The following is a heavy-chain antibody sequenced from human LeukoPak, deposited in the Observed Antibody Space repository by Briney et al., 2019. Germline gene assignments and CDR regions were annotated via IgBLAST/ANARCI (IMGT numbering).Heavy chain of an antibody. Sequence: ASVKVSCKASGYTFTGYYMHWVRQAPGQGLEWMGWINPNSGGTNYAQKLQGRVTMTTDTSTSTAYMELRSLRSDDTAVYYCAKTSLRFLEWLPPLNYWGQGTLVTVSS. D-gene: IGHD3-3*01. CDR2: INPNSGGT. CDR1: GYTFTGYY. J-gene: IGHJ4*02. CDR3: AKTSLRFLEWLPPLNY. V-gene: IGHV1-2*02.